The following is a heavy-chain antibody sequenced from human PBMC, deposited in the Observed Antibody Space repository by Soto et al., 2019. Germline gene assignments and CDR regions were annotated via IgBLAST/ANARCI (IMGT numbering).Heavy chain of an antibody. J-gene: IGHJ5*02. CDR3: AITYYGSGSYYNVRWFAP. CDR1: GFSLSTSGVG. Sequence: QITLKESGPTLVKPTQTLTLTCTFSGFSLSTSGVGVGWIRQPPGKALEWLALIYWDDDKRYSPSLKSRLTITTDTSKHQVVLTTANMDPVDTATYYCAITYYGSGSYYNVRWFAPWGQGTLVTVSS. D-gene: IGHD3-10*01. V-gene: IGHV2-5*02. CDR2: IYWDDDK.